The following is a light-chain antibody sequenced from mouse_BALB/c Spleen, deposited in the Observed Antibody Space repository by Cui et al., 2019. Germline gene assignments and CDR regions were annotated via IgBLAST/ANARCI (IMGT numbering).Light chain of an antibody. Sequence: ENVLTHSPAIMAASLGQKVTMTCSASSSVSSSYLHWYQQKSGASPKPLIHRTSNLASGVPARFSGSGSGTSYSLTISSVEAEDDATYYCQQWSGYPFTFGAGTKLELK. V-gene: IGKV4-58*01. CDR2: RTS. CDR3: QQWSGYPFT. J-gene: IGKJ5*01. CDR1: SSVSSSY.